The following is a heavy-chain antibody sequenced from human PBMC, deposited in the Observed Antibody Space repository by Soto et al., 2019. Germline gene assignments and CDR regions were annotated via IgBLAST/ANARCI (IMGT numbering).Heavy chain of an antibody. Sequence: GGSLRHSCAASGFTFTRYSMNWVRQAPGKGLEWVSSISSTTNYIYYGDSMKGRFTISRDNAKNSLYLEMNSLRAEDTAIYYCATRITVFGLLIPPFDPWGQGTQVTVSS. V-gene: IGHV3-21*06. CDR2: ISSTTNYI. D-gene: IGHD3-3*01. CDR1: GFTFTRYS. J-gene: IGHJ5*02. CDR3: ATRITVFGLLIPPFDP.